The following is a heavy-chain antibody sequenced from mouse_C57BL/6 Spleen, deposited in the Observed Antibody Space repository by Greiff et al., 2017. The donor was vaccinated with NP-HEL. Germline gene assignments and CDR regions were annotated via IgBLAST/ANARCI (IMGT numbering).Heavy chain of an antibody. CDR1: GYSITSGYY. V-gene: IGHV3-6*01. CDR3: ERDPYGAMDY. D-gene: IGHD1-1*02. J-gene: IGHJ4*01. CDR2: ISYDGSN. Sequence: EVQVVESGPGLVKPSQSLSLTCSVTGYSITSGYYWNWIRQFPGNKLEWMGYISYDGSNNYNPSLKNRISITRDTSKNQFFLKLNSVTTEDTATYYCERDPYGAMDYWGQGTSVTVSS.